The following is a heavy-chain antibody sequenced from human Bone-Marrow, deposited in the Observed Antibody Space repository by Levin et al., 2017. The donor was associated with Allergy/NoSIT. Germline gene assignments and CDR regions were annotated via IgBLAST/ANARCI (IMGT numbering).Heavy chain of an antibody. CDR2: IDPSDSYI. CDR1: GYSFANFW. J-gene: IGHJ5*02. D-gene: IGHD6-19*01. CDR3: VRQGRSIAVWWFDP. V-gene: IGHV5-10-1*01. Sequence: GESLKISCKGSGYSFANFWISWVRQMPGKGLEWMGRIDPSDSYINYSPSFQGHVTISVDMSISTAYLQWSSLEASDTAMYYCVRQGRSIAVWWFDPWGQGTLVTVSS.